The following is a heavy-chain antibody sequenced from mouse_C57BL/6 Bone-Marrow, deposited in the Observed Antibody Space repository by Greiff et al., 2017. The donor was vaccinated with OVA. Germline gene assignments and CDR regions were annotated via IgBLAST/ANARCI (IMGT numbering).Heavy chain of an antibody. CDR1: GYTFTDHP. J-gene: IGHJ2*01. CDR3: ARSIYYDYDGALGY. D-gene: IGHD2-4*01. Sequence: VQLQESDAELVKPGASVKISCKVSGYTFTDHPIHWMKQRPEQGLEWIGYIYPRDGSTKYNEKFKGKATLTADKSSSTAYMQLNSLTSEDSSVDFCARSIYYDYDGALGYWGQGTTLTVSS. CDR2: IYPRDGST. V-gene: IGHV1-78*01.